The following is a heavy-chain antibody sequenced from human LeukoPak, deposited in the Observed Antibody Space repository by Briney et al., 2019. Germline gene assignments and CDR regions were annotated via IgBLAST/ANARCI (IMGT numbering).Heavy chain of an antibody. J-gene: IGHJ4*02. CDR3: ARHLRVGATVVSY. CDR2: IYYSGST. Sequence: SETLSLTCTVSGGSISSSSYYWGWIRQPPGKGLEWIGSIYYSGSTYYNPSLKSRVTISVDTSKNQFSLKLSSVTAADTAVYYCARHLRVGATVVSYWGQGTLVTVSS. V-gene: IGHV4-39*01. D-gene: IGHD4-23*01. CDR1: GGSISSSSYY.